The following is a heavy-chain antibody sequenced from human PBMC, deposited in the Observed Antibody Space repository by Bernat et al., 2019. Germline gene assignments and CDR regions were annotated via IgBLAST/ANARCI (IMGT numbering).Heavy chain of an antibody. CDR3: PGY. CDR1: GFTFSRYW. Sequence: APLVQSGGGRVQPGESLRLPCAASGFTFSRYWAHWVRQPPGKGLVWVSRIDADGSVTTYTDSVMGRFTISRDNARNTLYLHMSSLSVDDTAVYYDPGYWGQGTLVTVSS. V-gene: IGHV3-74*01. CDR2: IDADGSVT. J-gene: IGHJ4*02.